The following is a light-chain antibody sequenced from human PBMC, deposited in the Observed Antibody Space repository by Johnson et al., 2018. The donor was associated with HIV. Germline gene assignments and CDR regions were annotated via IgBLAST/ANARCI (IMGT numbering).Light chain of an antibody. Sequence: QSALTQPPSVSAAPGQKVTISCSGSSSNIGNNYVSWYQQLPGTAPKLLIYDNNKRPSGIPDRFSGSKSGTSATLGITGLQTGDAADYYCGTWDSSLSAFYAFGTGTKVTVL. CDR2: DNN. J-gene: IGLJ1*01. CDR3: GTWDSSLSAFYA. V-gene: IGLV1-51*01. CDR1: SSNIGNNY.